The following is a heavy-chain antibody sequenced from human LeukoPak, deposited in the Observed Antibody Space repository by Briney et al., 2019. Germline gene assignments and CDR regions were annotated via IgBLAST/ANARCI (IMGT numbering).Heavy chain of an antibody. Sequence: GGSLRLSCAASGFTFSSYATSWVRQAPGKGLEWVSAISGSGGTTYYADSVKGRFTISRENSKNTLYLQMNNLRAEDTAVYSCAKSGYISPFDYWGQGTLVTVSS. CDR2: ISGSGGTT. V-gene: IGHV3-23*01. CDR3: AKSGYISPFDY. D-gene: IGHD2-2*02. J-gene: IGHJ4*02. CDR1: GFTFSSYA.